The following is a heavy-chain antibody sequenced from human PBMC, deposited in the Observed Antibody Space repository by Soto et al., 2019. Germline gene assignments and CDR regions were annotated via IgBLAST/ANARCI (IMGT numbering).Heavy chain of an antibody. D-gene: IGHD3-16*01. Sequence: SETLSLTCTVSGGSISSGDYYWSWIRQPPGKGLEWIGYIYYSGSTYYNPSLKSRVTISVDRSKNQFSLKLSSVTAADTAVYYCAREGMITFGGVPRGNAFDIWGQGTMVTVSS. CDR1: GGSISSGDYY. CDR2: IYYSGST. CDR3: AREGMITFGGVPRGNAFDI. J-gene: IGHJ3*02. V-gene: IGHV4-30-4*01.